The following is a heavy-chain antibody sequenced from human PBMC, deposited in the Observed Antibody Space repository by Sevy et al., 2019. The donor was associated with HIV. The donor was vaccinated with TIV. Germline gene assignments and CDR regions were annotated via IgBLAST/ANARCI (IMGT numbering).Heavy chain of an antibody. CDR3: ATGLPGEYVDCSSCYSDYFAY. V-gene: IGHV1-24*01. D-gene: IGHD2-15*01. CDR2: FDPDDGET. J-gene: IGHJ4*02. CDR1: GYTLIEFS. Sequence: ASVKVSCKVSGYTLIEFSMHWVRQAPGKGLEWMGGFDPDDGETIYAQRFQGRVTMTEDTSTDTAYMELSSLRSEDTAVYYCATGLPGEYVDCSSCYSDYFAYWGQGTLVTVSS.